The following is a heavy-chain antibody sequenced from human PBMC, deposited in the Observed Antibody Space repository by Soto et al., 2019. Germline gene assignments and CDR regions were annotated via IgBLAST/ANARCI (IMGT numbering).Heavy chain of an antibody. V-gene: IGHV3-7*01. CDR3: ARVNPSYCSGGSCYVDI. CDR1: GFTFSSYW. D-gene: IGHD2-15*01. J-gene: IGHJ3*02. Sequence: GSLRLSCAASGFTFSSYWMSWVRQAPGKGLEWVANIKQDGSEKYYVDSVKGRFTISRDNAKNSLYLQMNSLRAEDTAVYYCARVNPSYCSGGSCYVDIWGQGTMVTVSS. CDR2: IKQDGSEK.